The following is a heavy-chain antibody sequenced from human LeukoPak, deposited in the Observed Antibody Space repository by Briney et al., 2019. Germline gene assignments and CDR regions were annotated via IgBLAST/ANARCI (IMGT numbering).Heavy chain of an antibody. CDR3: ARDQSGWYGGFDY. Sequence: GGSLRLSCAASGFTFSSYSMNWVRQAPGKGLEWVSSISSSSSYIYYADSVKGRFTISRDNAKNSLYLQMNSLRAEDTAVYYCARDQSGWYGGFDYWGQGTLVTVSS. J-gene: IGHJ4*02. V-gene: IGHV3-21*01. CDR1: GFTFSSYS. D-gene: IGHD6-19*01. CDR2: ISSSSSYI.